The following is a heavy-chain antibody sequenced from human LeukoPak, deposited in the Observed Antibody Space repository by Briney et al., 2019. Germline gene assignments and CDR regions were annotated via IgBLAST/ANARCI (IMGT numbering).Heavy chain of an antibody. CDR2: ISGSGGST. CDR1: GFTFSSYA. V-gene: IGHV3-23*01. Sequence: GGSLRLSCAASGFTFSSYAMSWVRQAPGKGLEWVSAISGSGGSTYYADSVKGRFTISRDNSKNTLYLQMNSLRAEETAVYYCAKDLVSSGYLFDYWGQGTLVTVSS. CDR3: AKDLVSSGYLFDY. D-gene: IGHD6-25*01. J-gene: IGHJ4*02.